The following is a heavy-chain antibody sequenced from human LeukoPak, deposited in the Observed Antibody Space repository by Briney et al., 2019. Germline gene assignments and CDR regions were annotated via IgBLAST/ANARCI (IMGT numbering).Heavy chain of an antibody. Sequence: ASVKVSCKASGYTFTGYYIHWVRQAPGQGLEWMGWINPNSGGTNYAQKFQGRVTMTRDTSTSTVYMELSSLRSEDTAVYYCARGGSSGWYRSFDYWGQGTLVTVSS. D-gene: IGHD6-19*01. CDR2: INPNSGGT. CDR1: GYTFTGYY. J-gene: IGHJ4*02. CDR3: ARGGSSGWYRSFDY. V-gene: IGHV1-2*02.